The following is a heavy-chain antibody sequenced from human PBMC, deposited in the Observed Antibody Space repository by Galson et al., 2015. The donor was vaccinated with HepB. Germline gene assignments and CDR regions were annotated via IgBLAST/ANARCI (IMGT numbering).Heavy chain of an antibody. D-gene: IGHD6-19*01. V-gene: IGHV1-18*04. J-gene: IGHJ6*02. CDR1: GYTFTSNG. Sequence: SVKASCKGSGYTFTSNGISWVRQAPGQGLEWMGWISPHNGNTNYAQKFLGRVTMTTDASTSTADMELRSLRSDDTAVYYCARDPGYSSGWYPLYGMDVWGQGTTVTVSS. CDR2: ISPHNGNT. CDR3: ARDPGYSSGWYPLYGMDV.